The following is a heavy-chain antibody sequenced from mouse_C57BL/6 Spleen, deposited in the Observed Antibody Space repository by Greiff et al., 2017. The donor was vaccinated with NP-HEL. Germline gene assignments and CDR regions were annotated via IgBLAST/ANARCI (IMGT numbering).Heavy chain of an antibody. V-gene: IGHV1-82*01. Sequence: VQLQQSGPELVKPGASVKLSCKASGYAFSSSWMNWVKQRPGKGLEWIGRIYPGDGDTNYNGKFKGKATLTADKSSSTAYMQLSSLTSEDSAVYFCERYPSFDYWGQGTTLTVSS. CDR2: IYPGDGDT. CDR1: GYAFSSSW. J-gene: IGHJ2*01. CDR3: ERYPSFDY.